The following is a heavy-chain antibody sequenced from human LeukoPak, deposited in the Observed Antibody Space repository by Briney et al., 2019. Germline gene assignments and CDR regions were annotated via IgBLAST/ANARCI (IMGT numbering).Heavy chain of an antibody. D-gene: IGHD5-18*01. CDR1: GFTFSSYG. Sequence: GGTLRLSCAASGFTFSSYGMSWVRQAPGKGLEWVSAISGSGGSTYYADSVKGRFTISRDNSKNTLYLQMNSLRAEDTAVYYCAKAVEDTAMGTGLDYWGQGTLVTVSS. CDR3: AKAVEDTAMGTGLDY. J-gene: IGHJ4*02. V-gene: IGHV3-23*01. CDR2: ISGSGGST.